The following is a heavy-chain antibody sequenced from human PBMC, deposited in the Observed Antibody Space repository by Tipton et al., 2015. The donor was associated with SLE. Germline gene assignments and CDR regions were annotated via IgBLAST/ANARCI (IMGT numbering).Heavy chain of an antibody. CDR2: INHSGRT. D-gene: IGHD4-23*01. V-gene: IGHV4-34*01. J-gene: IGHJ4*02. CDR3: ARHLDGCNSSYFDY. CDR1: GGSFSGYY. Sequence: TLSLTCAVYGGSFSGYYWSWIRQPPGKGLEWIGGINHSGRTNYNPSLKRRVTISVDTSQNQFSLKLSSVTAADTAVYYCARHLDGCNSSYFDYWGQGTLVTVSS.